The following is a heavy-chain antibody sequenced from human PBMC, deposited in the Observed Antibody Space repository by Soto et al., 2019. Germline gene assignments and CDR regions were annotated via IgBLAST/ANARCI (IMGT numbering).Heavy chain of an antibody. D-gene: IGHD2-2*02. CDR3: AGQTIPRGYGMDV. CDR2: VYPGDSDT. V-gene: IGHV5-51*01. J-gene: IGHJ6*02. CDR1: GYSFTSYW. Sequence: RXESLTISCKGFGYSFTSYWIGLVRQMPGKGLEWMGIVYPGDSDTRYSPSFQGQVTISADKSISTAYLQWSSLKASDTAVYYCAGQTIPRGYGMDVWGQGTTVTVSS.